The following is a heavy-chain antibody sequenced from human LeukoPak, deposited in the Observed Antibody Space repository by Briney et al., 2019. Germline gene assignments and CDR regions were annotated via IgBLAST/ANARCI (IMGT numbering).Heavy chain of an antibody. V-gene: IGHV1-2*06. CDR2: INPNSGGT. J-gene: IGHJ1*01. Sequence: ASVKVSCKASGYTFTGYYMHLVRQAPGQGLEWMGRINPNSGGTNYAQKFQGRVTMTRDTSISTAYMELSRLRSDDTAVYYCARTYYYGSGSYRGAEYFQHWGQGTLVTVSS. CDR3: ARTYYYGSGSYRGAEYFQH. CDR1: GYTFTGYY. D-gene: IGHD3-10*01.